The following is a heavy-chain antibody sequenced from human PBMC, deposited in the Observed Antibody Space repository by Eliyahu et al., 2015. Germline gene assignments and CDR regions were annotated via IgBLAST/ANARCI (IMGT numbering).Heavy chain of an antibody. Sequence: QVQLVESGGGVVQPGRSXRLSCAASGFTFXNYGMHWVRQGPGKGLEWVATISYDGSTKYYADSMKGRFTISKDNSKDTLYLQMNSLRAEDTAVYYCAKRGDYGGKTHLDYWGQGTLVTVSS. D-gene: IGHD4-23*01. CDR3: AKRGDYGGKTHLDY. CDR2: ISYDGSTK. V-gene: IGHV3-30*18. CDR1: GFTFXNYG. J-gene: IGHJ4*02.